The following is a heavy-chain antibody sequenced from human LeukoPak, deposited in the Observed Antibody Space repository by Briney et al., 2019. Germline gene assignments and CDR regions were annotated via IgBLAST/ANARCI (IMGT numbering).Heavy chain of an antibody. CDR2: ISSSGSTI. D-gene: IGHD3-22*01. J-gene: IGHJ3*02. Sequence: QPGGSLRLSCAASGFPFSSYEMNWVRQAPGKGLEWVSYISSSGSTIYYADSVKCRFTISRANAQNSMYLQMSSLRAEDTAVYYCARARTNYYYDSSGYYRDAFDIWGQGTMVTVSS. V-gene: IGHV3-48*03. CDR1: GFPFSSYE. CDR3: ARARTNYYYDSSGYYRDAFDI.